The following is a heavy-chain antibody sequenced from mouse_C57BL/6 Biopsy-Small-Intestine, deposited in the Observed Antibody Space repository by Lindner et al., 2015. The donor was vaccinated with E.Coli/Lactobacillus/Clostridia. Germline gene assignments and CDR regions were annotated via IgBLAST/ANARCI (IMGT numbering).Heavy chain of an antibody. V-gene: IGHV1-81*01. Sequence: SVKVSCKASSYTFISYGISWVRQAPGRGLEWMGWISPYNGNTNYAQKLQGRVTMITDTSTSTAYMELRSLRSDDTAVYYCASSPGGAVTAFHYWGQGTLVTVSS. J-gene: IGHJ4*01. CDR1: SYTFISYG. CDR3: ASSPGGAVTAFHY. CDR2: ISPYNGNT. D-gene: IGHD2-1*01.